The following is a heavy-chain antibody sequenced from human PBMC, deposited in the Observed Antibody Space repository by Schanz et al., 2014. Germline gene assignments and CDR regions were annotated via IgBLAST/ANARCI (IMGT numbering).Heavy chain of an antibody. CDR3: ASPALVQGLMPEYYFDY. D-gene: IGHD3-10*01. CDR2: ISYDGVNT. V-gene: IGHV3-30-3*01. CDR1: GFPFSSYA. J-gene: IGHJ4*02. Sequence: QVQLVESGGGVVQPGGSLRLSCAASGFPFSSYALHWVRQAPGKGLEWVAVISYDGVNTYYADSVKGRFTISRDNSKNTQYLQMNSLRGEDAAVYYCASPALVQGLMPEYYFDYWGQGTLVTVAS.